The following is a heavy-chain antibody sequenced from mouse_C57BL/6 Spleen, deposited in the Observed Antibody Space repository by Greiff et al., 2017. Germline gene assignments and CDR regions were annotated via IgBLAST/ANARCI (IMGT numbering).Heavy chain of an antibody. J-gene: IGHJ3*01. CDR3: TTPYYYGSSSWFAY. CDR1: GFNIKDYY. D-gene: IGHD1-1*01. CDR2: IDPEDGDT. V-gene: IGHV14-1*01. Sequence: VQLQQSGAELVRPGASVKLSCTASGFNIKDYYMHWVKQRPEQGLEWIGRIDPEDGDTEYAPKFQGKATMTADTSSNTAYLQLSILTSEDTAVYYCTTPYYYGSSSWFAYWGQGTLVTVSA.